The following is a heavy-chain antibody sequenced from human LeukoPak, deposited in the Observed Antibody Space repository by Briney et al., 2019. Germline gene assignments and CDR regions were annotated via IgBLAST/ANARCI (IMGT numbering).Heavy chain of an antibody. D-gene: IGHD2/OR15-2a*01. V-gene: IGHV1-2*02. CDR3: ARRLSVAADLDS. CDR1: GYSFTGYY. CDR2: INPSTGDT. Sequence: ASVKVSCKTSGYSFTGYYMYWVRQAPGQGLEWMGWINPSTGDTNYAQKFQGRVTMTRDTSITTVYMELSRLRSDDTAVSYCARRLSVAADLDSWGQGTLVTVSS. J-gene: IGHJ4*02.